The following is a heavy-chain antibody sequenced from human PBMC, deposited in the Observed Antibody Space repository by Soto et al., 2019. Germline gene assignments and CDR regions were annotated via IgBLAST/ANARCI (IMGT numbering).Heavy chain of an antibody. D-gene: IGHD2-21*02. V-gene: IGHV4-59*01. CDR2: IYYSGST. Sequence: SETLSLTCTVSGGSISSYYWSWIRQPPGKGLEWIGYIYYSGSTNYNPSLKSRVTISVDTSKHQFSLKLSSVTAADTAVYYCARCRACGGDCYSNYFDYWGQGTLVTVSS. CDR1: GGSISSYY. J-gene: IGHJ4*02. CDR3: ARCRACGGDCYSNYFDY.